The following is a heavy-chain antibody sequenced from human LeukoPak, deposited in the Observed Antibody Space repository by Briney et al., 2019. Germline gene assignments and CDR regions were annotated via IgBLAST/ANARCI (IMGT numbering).Heavy chain of an antibody. Sequence: GGSLRLSCAASGFTFSNYWMSWVRQAPGKGLEWVANIKDDGSEKYYVDSVKGRFTISRDNAMNSLYLQMNSLRAEDTAMYYCARTIRGYWGQGTLVTVSS. V-gene: IGHV3-7*01. J-gene: IGHJ4*02. D-gene: IGHD6-13*01. CDR3: ARTIRGY. CDR1: GFTFSNYW. CDR2: IKDDGSEK.